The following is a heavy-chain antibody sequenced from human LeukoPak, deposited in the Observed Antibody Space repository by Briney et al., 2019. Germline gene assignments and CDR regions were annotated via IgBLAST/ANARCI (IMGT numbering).Heavy chain of an antibody. CDR1: GFTFSSYS. Sequence: GGSLRLSXAASGFTFSSYSMNWVRQAPGRGLEWVSYISSGSRTIYYADSVKGRFTISRDNARNSLYLLMNSLRADDTAVYYCARESITGDRDFDYWGQGTLITVSS. CDR2: ISSGSRTI. J-gene: IGHJ4*02. D-gene: IGHD7-27*01. V-gene: IGHV3-48*01. CDR3: ARESITGDRDFDY.